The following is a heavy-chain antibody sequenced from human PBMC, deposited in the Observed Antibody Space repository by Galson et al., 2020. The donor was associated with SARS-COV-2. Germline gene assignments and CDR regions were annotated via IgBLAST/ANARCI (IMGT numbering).Heavy chain of an antibody. CDR3: ARWLRYFDWLRAVRGRGWFDP. CDR1: GYTFTSYD. Sequence: ASVKVSCKASGYTFTSYDINWVRQATGQGLEWMGWMNPNSGNTGYAQKFQGRGTMTRNTSISTAYMELSSLRSEDTAVYYCARWLRYFDWLRAVRGRGWFDPWGQGTLVTVSS. J-gene: IGHJ5*02. V-gene: IGHV1-8*01. CDR2: MNPNSGNT. D-gene: IGHD3-9*01.